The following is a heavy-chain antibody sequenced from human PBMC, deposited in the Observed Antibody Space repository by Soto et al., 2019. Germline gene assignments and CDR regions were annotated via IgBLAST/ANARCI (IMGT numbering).Heavy chain of an antibody. CDR1: GGSISSGGYY. CDR2: IYYSGST. CDR3: ARMAPNCSGGSCYFEYFAY. J-gene: IGHJ4*02. D-gene: IGHD2-15*01. V-gene: IGHV4-31*03. Sequence: PSETLSLTCTVSGGSISSGGYYWSWIRQHPGKGLEWIGYIYYSGSTYYNPSLKSRVTISVDTSKNQFSLKLSSVTAADTAVYYCARMAPNCSGGSCYFEYFAYWGQGTMVTVSS.